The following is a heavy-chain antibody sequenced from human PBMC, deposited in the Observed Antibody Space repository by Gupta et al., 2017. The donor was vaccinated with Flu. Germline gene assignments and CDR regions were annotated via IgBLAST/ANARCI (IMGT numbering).Heavy chain of an antibody. V-gene: IGHV3-23*01. Sequence: EVQLLESGGGVVQPGESLRLSCVVSGLTFSDYAMNWVRQAPGKGLEWISTVGAGGDRTYYADSVMGRFTISRDNSKNTIYLQMNSLRGDDTAVYYCAKDRSGNPAIDYWGQGALVTVSA. J-gene: IGHJ4*02. CDR1: GLTFSDYA. CDR3: AKDRSGNPAIDY. D-gene: IGHD6-13*01. CDR2: VGAGGDRT.